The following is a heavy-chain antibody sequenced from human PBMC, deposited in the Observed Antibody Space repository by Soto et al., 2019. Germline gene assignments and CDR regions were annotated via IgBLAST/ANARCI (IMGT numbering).Heavy chain of an antibody. Sequence: PSETLSLTCTVSGVSISSGDYYWSWIRQPPGKGLEWIGYIYYSGSTYYNPSLKSRVTISVDTSKNQFSLKLSSVTAADTAVYYCARDANIVVVTAIHYFDYWGQGTLVTVSS. CDR1: GVSISSGDYY. V-gene: IGHV4-30-4*01. CDR3: ARDANIVVVTAIHYFDY. CDR2: IYYSGST. D-gene: IGHD2-21*02. J-gene: IGHJ4*02.